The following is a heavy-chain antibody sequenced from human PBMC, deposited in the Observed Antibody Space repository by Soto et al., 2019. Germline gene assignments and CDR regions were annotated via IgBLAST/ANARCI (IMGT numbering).Heavy chain of an antibody. V-gene: IGHV1-46*01. D-gene: IGHD5-12*01. J-gene: IGHJ6*02. CDR3: AKGEYSGYDKYYYGRDV. Sequence: ASVKVSCKASGYTFTSYYMHWVRQAPGQGLEWMGIINPSGGSTSYAQKFQGRFTISRDNSKNTLYLQMNSLRAEDTAVYYCAKGEYSGYDKYYYGRDVWGQGTTFTVSS. CDR2: INPSGGST. CDR1: GYTFTSYY.